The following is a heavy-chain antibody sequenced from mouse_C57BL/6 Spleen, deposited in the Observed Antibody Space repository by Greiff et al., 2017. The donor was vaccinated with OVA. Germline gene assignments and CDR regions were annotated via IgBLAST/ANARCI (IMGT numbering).Heavy chain of an antibody. Sequence: EVQGVESGGGLVKPGGSLKLSCAASGFTFSSYTMSWVRQTPEKRLEWVATISGGGGNTYYPDSVKGRFTISRDNAKNTLYLQMSSLRSEDTALYYCARQQYGSSYGAMDYWGQGSSVTVSS. J-gene: IGHJ4*01. D-gene: IGHD1-1*01. CDR3: ARQQYGSSYGAMDY. V-gene: IGHV5-9*01. CDR1: GFTFSSYT. CDR2: ISGGGGNT.